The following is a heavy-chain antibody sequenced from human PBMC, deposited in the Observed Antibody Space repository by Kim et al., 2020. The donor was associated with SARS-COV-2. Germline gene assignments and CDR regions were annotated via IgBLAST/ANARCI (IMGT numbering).Heavy chain of an antibody. D-gene: IGHD6-13*01. V-gene: IGHV4-31*03. J-gene: IGHJ6*02. Sequence: SETLSLTCTVSGGSISSGGYYWSWIRQHPGKGLEWIGYIYYSGSTYYNPSLKSRVTISVDTSKNQFSLKLSSVTAADTAVYYCARIRRFDSRKSYYYGMDVWGQGTTVTVSS. CDR2: IYYSGST. CDR3: ARIRRFDSRKSYYYGMDV. CDR1: GGSISSGGYY.